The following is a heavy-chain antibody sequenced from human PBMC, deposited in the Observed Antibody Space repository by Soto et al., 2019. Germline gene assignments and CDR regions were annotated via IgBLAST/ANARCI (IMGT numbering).Heavy chain of an antibody. CDR3: ASGSQITMVRGVIRGNAFDI. CDR1: GFTFSSYG. Sequence: GGSLRLSCAASGFTFSSYGMHWVRQAPGEGLEWVAVIWYDGSNKYYADSVKGRFTISRDNSKNTLYLQMNSLRAEDTAVYYCASGSQITMVRGVIRGNAFDIGGQGTMVTVSS. J-gene: IGHJ3*02. CDR2: IWYDGSNK. V-gene: IGHV3-33*01. D-gene: IGHD3-10*01.